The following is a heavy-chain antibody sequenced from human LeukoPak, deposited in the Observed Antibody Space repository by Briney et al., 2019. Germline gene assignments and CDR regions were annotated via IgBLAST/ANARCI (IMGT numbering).Heavy chain of an antibody. CDR2: IYTSGST. Sequence: PSETLSLTCTVSGGSISSYYWSWIRQPAGKGLEWIGRIYTSGSTNYNPSLKSRVIISVDKSKNQFSLRLNSVTAADTAVYFCARGHIVGATTYYYYMDVWGKGTTVTVSS. V-gene: IGHV4-4*07. CDR3: ARGHIVGATTYYYYMDV. D-gene: IGHD1-26*01. CDR1: GGSISSYY. J-gene: IGHJ6*03.